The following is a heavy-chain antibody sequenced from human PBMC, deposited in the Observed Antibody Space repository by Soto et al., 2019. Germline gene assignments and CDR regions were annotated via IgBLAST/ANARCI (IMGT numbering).Heavy chain of an antibody. CDR2: ISGSGGST. V-gene: IGHV3-23*01. D-gene: IGHD1-26*01. CDR1: GFTFSSYA. CDR3: ARDGSYYDPYPQYYFDY. Sequence: PGGSLRLSCAASGFTFSSYAMSWVRQAPGKGLEWVSAISGSGGSTYYADSVKGRFTISRDNSKNTLYLQMNSLRAEDTAVYYCARDGSYYDPYPQYYFDYWGQGTLVTVSS. J-gene: IGHJ4*02.